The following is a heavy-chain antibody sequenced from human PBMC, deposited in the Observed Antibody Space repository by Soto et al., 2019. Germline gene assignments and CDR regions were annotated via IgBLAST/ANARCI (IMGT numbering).Heavy chain of an antibody. J-gene: IGHJ6*02. V-gene: IGHV3-7*01. CDR2: IKGDGSEK. CDR3: GRDEVRNGVGV. Sequence: GGSLRLSCVASGFTFTNFWMSWVRQAPGKGLEWVANIKGDGSEKRYVDSVKGRFTISRDNAKNSVYLQMNSLRVEDTALYYCGRDEVRNGVGVWGPGTTVTVSS. CDR1: GFTFTNFW.